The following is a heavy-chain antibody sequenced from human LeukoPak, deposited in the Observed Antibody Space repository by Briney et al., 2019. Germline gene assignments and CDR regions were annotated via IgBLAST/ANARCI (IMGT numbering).Heavy chain of an antibody. Sequence: PETLSLTCAVYGGSFSGYDWSWIRQPPGKGLEWIGYIYYSGSTNYNPSLKSRVTISVDTSKNQFSLKLSSVTAADTAVYYCARSHYGDYRIFDYWGQGTLVTVSS. J-gene: IGHJ4*02. D-gene: IGHD4-17*01. CDR2: IYYSGST. CDR3: ARSHYGDYRIFDY. CDR1: GGSFSGYD. V-gene: IGHV4-59*08.